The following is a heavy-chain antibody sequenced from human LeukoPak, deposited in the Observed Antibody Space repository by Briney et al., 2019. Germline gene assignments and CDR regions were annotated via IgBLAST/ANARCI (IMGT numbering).Heavy chain of an antibody. V-gene: IGHV1-2*02. CDR2: INPNSGGT. D-gene: IGHD5-18*01. CDR3: ARVDSYTFRSFDY. Sequence: ASVKVSCKASGYTFTGYYMHWVRQAPGQGLEWMGWINPNSGGTNYAQKFQGRVTMTRDTSISTAYMELSRLRSDDTAVYYCARVDSYTFRSFDYWGRGTLVTVSS. CDR1: GYTFTGYY. J-gene: IGHJ4*02.